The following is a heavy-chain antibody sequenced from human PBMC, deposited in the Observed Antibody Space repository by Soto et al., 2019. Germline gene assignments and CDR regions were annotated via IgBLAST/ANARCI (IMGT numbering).Heavy chain of an antibody. CDR2: IWYDGSNK. J-gene: IGHJ4*02. D-gene: IGHD3-22*01. Sequence: VQLVESGGGVVQPGRSLRLSCAASGFTFSSYGMHWVRQAPGKGLEWVAVIWYDGSNKYYADSVKGRFTISRDNSKNTLYLQMNSLRAEDTAVYYCAREPDYYDSSGYYASFDYWGQGTLVTVSS. CDR1: GFTFSSYG. CDR3: AREPDYYDSSGYYASFDY. V-gene: IGHV3-33*01.